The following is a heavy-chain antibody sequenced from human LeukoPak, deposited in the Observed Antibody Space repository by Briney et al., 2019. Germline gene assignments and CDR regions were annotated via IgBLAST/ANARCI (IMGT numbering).Heavy chain of an antibody. CDR3: ARHEDSGYVFDY. CDR1: GGSISSSSYY. D-gene: IGHD5-12*01. CDR2: IYYSGST. Sequence: PSETLSLTCTVSGGSISSSSYYWGWIRQPPGKGLEWIGYIYYSGSTNYNPSLKSRVTISVDTSKNQFSLKLSSVTAADTAVYYCARHEDSGYVFDYWGQGTLVTVSS. V-gene: IGHV4-61*05. J-gene: IGHJ4*02.